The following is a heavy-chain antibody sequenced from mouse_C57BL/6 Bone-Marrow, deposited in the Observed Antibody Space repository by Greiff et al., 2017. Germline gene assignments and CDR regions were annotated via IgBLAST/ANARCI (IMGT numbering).Heavy chain of an antibody. CDR1: GYSFTGYY. V-gene: IGHV1-31*01. Sequence: EVKLMESGPELVKPGASVKISCKASGYSFTGYYMHWVKQSHGNILDWIGYIYPYNGVSSYNQKFKGKAPLTVDKSSSTAYMELRSLTSEDSAVYYCAREVDGYYLAYWGQGTRVTVSA. CDR2: IYPYNGVS. CDR3: AREVDGYYLAY. J-gene: IGHJ3*01. D-gene: IGHD2-3*01.